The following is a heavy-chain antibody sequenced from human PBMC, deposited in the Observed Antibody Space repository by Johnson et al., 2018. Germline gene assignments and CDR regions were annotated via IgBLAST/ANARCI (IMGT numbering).Heavy chain of an antibody. CDR2: ISGDGST. CDR1: GFSFDDYI. J-gene: IGHJ1*01. V-gene: IGHV3-43*01. Sequence: VQLVQSGGAVVQPGGSLRLSCAASGFSFDDYIMHWVRQAPGKGLEWVSLISGDGSTFYADSLRGRFTISGDNRKKSLQLQMNTVTTEDSALDYCAKVIRSGGIAAAGTGGFQHWGQGTLGTVSS. D-gene: IGHD6-13*01. CDR3: AKVIRSGGIAAAGTGGFQH.